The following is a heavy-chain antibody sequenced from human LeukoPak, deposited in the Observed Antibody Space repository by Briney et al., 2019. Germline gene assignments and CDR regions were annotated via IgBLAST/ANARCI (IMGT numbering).Heavy chain of an antibody. V-gene: IGHV4-31*11. D-gene: IGHD4-17*01. J-gene: IGHJ6*02. CDR1: GGSFSDYY. CDR2: IYYSGST. Sequence: SETLSLTCDVYGGSFSDYYWTWIRQHPGKGLEWIGYIYYSGSTYYNPSLKSRVTISVDTSKNQFSLKLSSVTAADTAVYYCARDRPPASDYGDYDSTYYYGMDVWGQGTTVTVSS. CDR3: ARDRPPASDYGDYDSTYYYGMDV.